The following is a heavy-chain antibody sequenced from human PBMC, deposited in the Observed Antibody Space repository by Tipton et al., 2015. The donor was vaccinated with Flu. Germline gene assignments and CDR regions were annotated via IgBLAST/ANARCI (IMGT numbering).Heavy chain of an antibody. V-gene: IGHV4-34*01. D-gene: IGHD2-2*01. Sequence: TLSLTCAVYGGSFSGYYWSWIRQPPGKGLEWIGEINHSGSTNYNPSLKSRVTISVDTSKNQFSLKLSSVTAADTAVYYCARGRGDIVVVPAGPYYYYYYGMDVWGQGTTVTVSS. CDR1: GGSFSGYY. CDR2: INHSGST. J-gene: IGHJ6*02. CDR3: ARGRGDIVVVPAGPYYYYYYGMDV.